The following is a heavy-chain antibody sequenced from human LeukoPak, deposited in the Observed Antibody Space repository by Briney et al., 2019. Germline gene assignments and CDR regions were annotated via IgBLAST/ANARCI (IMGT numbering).Heavy chain of an antibody. J-gene: IGHJ4*02. CDR2: INPSGGST. Sequence: ASVKVSCKASGYTFTSYYMHWVRQAPGQGLEWMGIINPSGGSTSYAQKFRGRVTMTRDTSTSTVYMELSSLRSEDTAGYYCARVPHCTNGVCYYACDYWGQGTLVTVSS. V-gene: IGHV1-46*01. CDR3: ARVPHCTNGVCYYACDY. CDR1: GYTFTSYY. D-gene: IGHD2-8*01.